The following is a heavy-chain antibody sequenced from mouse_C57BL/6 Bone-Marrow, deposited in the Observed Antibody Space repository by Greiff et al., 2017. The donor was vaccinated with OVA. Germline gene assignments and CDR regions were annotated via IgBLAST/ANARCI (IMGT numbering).Heavy chain of an antibody. CDR3: APYSNFPFDY. CDR1: GYTFTSYW. CDR2: IDPSDSET. J-gene: IGHJ2*01. V-gene: IGHV1-52*01. Sequence: VQRVESGAELVRPGSSVKLSCKASGYTFTSYWMHWVKQRPIQGLEWIGNIDPSDSETHYNQKFKDKATLTVDKSSSTAYMQLSSLTSEDSAVYYCAPYSNFPFDYWGQGTTLTVSS. D-gene: IGHD2-5*01.